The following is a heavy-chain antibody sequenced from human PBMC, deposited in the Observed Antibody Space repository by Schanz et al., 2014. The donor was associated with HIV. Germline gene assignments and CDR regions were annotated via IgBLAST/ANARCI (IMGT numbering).Heavy chain of an antibody. D-gene: IGHD6-19*01. CDR1: GGTFRGYA. Sequence: QVQLVQSGAEVKKPGSSVKVSCKASGGTFRGYAISWVRLAPGQGLEWMGWINPNRGGTNYAQKYLGRVTMTRDTSISTAYIELSSLTSDDTAVYYCARAPPREQWLIGYYGMDVWGQGTTVTVSS. V-gene: IGHV1-2*02. J-gene: IGHJ6*02. CDR3: ARAPPREQWLIGYYGMDV. CDR2: INPNRGGT.